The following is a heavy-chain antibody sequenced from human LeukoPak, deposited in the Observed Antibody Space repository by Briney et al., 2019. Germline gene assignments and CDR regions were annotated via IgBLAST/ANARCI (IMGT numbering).Heavy chain of an antibody. J-gene: IGHJ4*02. CDR1: GFTFGTYA. D-gene: IGHD2-15*01. CDR3: ATARGYFDY. Sequence: GGSLGLSFPASGFTFGTYATSWVRRAPGKGLEWVSSISSSGTTTYYADSVKGRFTISRDNSKNTLYLQMNSLRAEDTAVYYCATARGYFDYWGQGALVTVSS. V-gene: IGHV3-23*01. CDR2: ISSSGTTT.